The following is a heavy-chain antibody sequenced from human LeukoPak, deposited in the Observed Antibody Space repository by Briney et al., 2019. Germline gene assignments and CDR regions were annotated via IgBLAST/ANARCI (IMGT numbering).Heavy chain of an antibody. D-gene: IGHD6-6*01. CDR1: GYTFTGYY. Sequence: ASVKVSCKASGYTFTGYYMHWVRQAPGQGLEWMGWINPNSGGTNYAQKFRGRVTMTRDTSISTAYMELSRLRSDDTAVYYCARGSAVRIAARPSGYWGQGTLVTVSS. CDR2: INPNSGGT. V-gene: IGHV1-2*02. CDR3: ARGSAVRIAARPSGY. J-gene: IGHJ4*02.